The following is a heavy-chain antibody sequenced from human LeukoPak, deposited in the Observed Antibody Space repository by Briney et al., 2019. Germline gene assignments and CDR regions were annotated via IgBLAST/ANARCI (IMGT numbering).Heavy chain of an antibody. CDR3: AKQMVRGVKLFDI. CDR1: GGSISSYY. V-gene: IGHV4-59*01. CDR2: IYYSGST. Sequence: SETLSLTCTVSGGSISSYYWSWIRQPPVKGLEWIGYIYYSGSTNYNPSLRSRVIISADTSKNQFSLKLSSVTAADTAVYYCAKQMVRGVKLFDIWGQGTMVTVSS. D-gene: IGHD3-10*01. J-gene: IGHJ3*02.